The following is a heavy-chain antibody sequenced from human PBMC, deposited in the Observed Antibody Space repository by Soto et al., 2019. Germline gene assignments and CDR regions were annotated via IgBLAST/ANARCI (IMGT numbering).Heavy chain of an antibody. J-gene: IGHJ5*02. CDR2: IIPIFGTA. CDR1: GGTFSSYA. CDR3: ASSDAYGSGSYYARFDP. Sequence: QVQLVQSGAEVQKPGSSVKVSCKASGGTFSSYAISWVRQAPGQGLEWMGGIIPIFGTANYAQKFQGRVTITADESTSTAYMELSSLRSEDTAVYYCASSDAYGSGSYYARFDPWGQGTLVTVSS. D-gene: IGHD3-10*01. V-gene: IGHV1-69*01.